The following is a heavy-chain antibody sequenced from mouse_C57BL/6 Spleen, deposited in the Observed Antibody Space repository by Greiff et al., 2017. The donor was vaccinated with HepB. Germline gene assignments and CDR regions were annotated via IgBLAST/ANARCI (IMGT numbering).Heavy chain of an antibody. CDR3: ARHVNWGFAY. CDR2: IYPGSGST. J-gene: IGHJ3*01. V-gene: IGHV1-55*01. CDR1: GYTFTSYW. Sequence: LVESGAELVKPGASVKMSCKASGYTFTSYWITWVKQRPGQGLEWIGDIYPGSGSTNYNEKFKSKATLTVDTSSSTAYMQLSSLTSEDSAVYYCARHVNWGFAYWGQGTLVTVSA. D-gene: IGHD4-1*02.